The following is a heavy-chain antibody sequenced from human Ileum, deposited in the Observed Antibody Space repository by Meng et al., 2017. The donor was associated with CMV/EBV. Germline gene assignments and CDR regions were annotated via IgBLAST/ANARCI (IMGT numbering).Heavy chain of an antibody. V-gene: IGHV1-18*01. CDR2: ISAYNGNT. D-gene: IGHD3-3*01. CDR3: AREYYDFWSGYYYYYYGMDV. CDR1: GYTFTSYG. J-gene: IGHJ6*02. Sequence: ASVKVSCKASGYTFTSYGISWVRQAPGQGLEWMGWISAYNGNTNYAQKLQGRVTMTTDTSTSTAYMELRILRSDDTAVYYCAREYYDFWSGYYYYYYGMDVWGQGTTVTVSS.